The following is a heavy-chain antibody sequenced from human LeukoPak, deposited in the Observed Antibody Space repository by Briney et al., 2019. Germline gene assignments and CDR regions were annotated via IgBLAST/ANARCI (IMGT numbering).Heavy chain of an antibody. J-gene: IGHJ6*02. D-gene: IGHD2/OR15-2a*01. V-gene: IGHV1-2*02. CDR1: GNSLTVYY. CDR3: ARVSGSDYYGLDV. Sequence: ASVKVSCKASGNSLTVYYINWVRQAPGQGLEWMGWINPNSGDTKYAQKFQGRVTMTRDTSTNTVYMELSRLISDDTAVYYCARVSGSDYYGLDVWGQGTTVTVSS. CDR2: INPNSGDT.